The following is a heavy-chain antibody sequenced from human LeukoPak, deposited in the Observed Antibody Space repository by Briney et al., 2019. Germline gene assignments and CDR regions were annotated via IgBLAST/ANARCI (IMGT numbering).Heavy chain of an antibody. CDR2: ISGSGGST. J-gene: IGHJ4*02. CDR3: AKADYDILTGYYNSPYYFDY. D-gene: IGHD3-9*01. CDR1: GFTFSSYG. Sequence: GRSLRLFCAASGFTFSSYGMHWVRQAPGKGLEWVSAISGSGGSTYYADSVKGRFTISRDNSKNTLYLQMNSLRAEDTAVYYCAKADYDILTGYYNSPYYFDYWGQGTLVTVSS. V-gene: IGHV3-23*01.